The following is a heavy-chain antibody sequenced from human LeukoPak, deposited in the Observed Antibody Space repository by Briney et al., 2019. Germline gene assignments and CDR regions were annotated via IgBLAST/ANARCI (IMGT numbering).Heavy chain of an antibody. CDR3: SSESDAAAGTIDY. J-gene: IGHJ4*02. CDR1: GFTFSSYE. Sequence: GGSLRLSCAPSGFTFSSYEMNWVGQGPGNGLEWASHSSSSGSTISYADSVKGRFTITRDNAKNSLYLQMNSMRAEDTAVYYCSSESDAAAGTIDYWGQGTLVTVSS. D-gene: IGHD6-13*01. CDR2: SSSSGSTI. V-gene: IGHV3-48*03.